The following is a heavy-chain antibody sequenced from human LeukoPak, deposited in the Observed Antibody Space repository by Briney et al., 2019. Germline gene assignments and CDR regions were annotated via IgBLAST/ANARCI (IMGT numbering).Heavy chain of an antibody. CDR1: GYTFTSYG. V-gene: IGHV1-3*01. CDR2: INAGNGNT. J-gene: IGHJ4*02. D-gene: IGHD6-19*01. Sequence: ASVKVSCKASGYTFTSYGISWVRQAPGQGLEWMGWINAGNGNTKYSQKFQGRVTITRDTSASTAYMELSSLRSEDTAVYYCARPVMYSSGPFDYWGQGTLVTVSS. CDR3: ARPVMYSSGPFDY.